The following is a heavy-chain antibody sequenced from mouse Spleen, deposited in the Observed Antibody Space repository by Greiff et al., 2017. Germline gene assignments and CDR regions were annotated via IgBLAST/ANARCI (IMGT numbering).Heavy chain of an antibody. J-gene: IGHJ2*01. CDR2: IDPENGDT. V-gene: IGHV14-4*01. Sequence: EVQLQESGAELVRPGASVKLSCTASGFNIKDDYMHWVKQRPEQGLEWIGWIDPENGDTEYASKFQGKATITADTSSNTAYLQLSSLTSEDTAVYYCTTWDCNSPFDYWGQGTTLTVSS. D-gene: IGHD2-1*01. CDR1: GFNIKDDY. CDR3: TTWDCNSPFDY.